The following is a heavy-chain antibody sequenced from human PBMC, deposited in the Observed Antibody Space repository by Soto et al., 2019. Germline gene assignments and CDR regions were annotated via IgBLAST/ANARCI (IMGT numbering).Heavy chain of an antibody. J-gene: IGHJ4*02. CDR3: VRGDGDYHDGNGYLGRH. CDR2: IKSDGSGT. Sequence: EVQLVESGGGLVQLGGSLRLSCEASGFTFSTYWMHWVRQAPGKGLVWVSRIKSDGSGTYYADSVEGRFTISRDNAQNTLDLQMNGLRAEDTAVYYCVRGDGDYHDGNGYLGRHWGQGTLVTVSS. D-gene: IGHD3-22*01. V-gene: IGHV3-74*01. CDR1: GFTFSTYW.